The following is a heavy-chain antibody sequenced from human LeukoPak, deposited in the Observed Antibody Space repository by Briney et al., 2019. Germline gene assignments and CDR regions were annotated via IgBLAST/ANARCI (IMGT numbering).Heavy chain of an antibody. Sequence: GGSLRLSCTASGFTFGDYAVSWVRQAPGKGLEWVGFIRGTPYGGTTEYAASVKGRFTISRDDSKSIAHLQLNSLKTEDTAVYYCSGTLGELSFYDYWGQGTLVTVSS. CDR1: GFTFGDYA. CDR2: IRGTPYGGTT. CDR3: SGTLGELSFYDY. J-gene: IGHJ4*02. D-gene: IGHD3-16*02. V-gene: IGHV3-49*04.